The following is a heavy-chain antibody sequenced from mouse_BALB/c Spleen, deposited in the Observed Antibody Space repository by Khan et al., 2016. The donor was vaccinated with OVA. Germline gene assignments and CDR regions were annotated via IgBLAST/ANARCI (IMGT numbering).Heavy chain of an antibody. CDR3: KRGGGGNRFAY. D-gene: IGHD2-14*01. J-gene: IGHJ3*01. V-gene: IGHV1S137*01. CDR2: ISTYYGDA. CDR1: GYTFTDFT. Sequence: QVQLKDSGAELVRPGVSVKISCKGSGYTFTDFTMHWVKQSHAMSLEWIGVISTYYGDATYNQKFKDKATMTVDKSSSTAYMELARLTSEDSAIXYEKRGGGGNRFAYWGQGTLVTVSA.